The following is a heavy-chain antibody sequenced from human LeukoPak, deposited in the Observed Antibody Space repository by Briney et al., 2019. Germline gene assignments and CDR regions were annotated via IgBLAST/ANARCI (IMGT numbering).Heavy chain of an antibody. CDR3: ARDSDDFWSGSNWFDP. CDR2: ISSSSSYI. Sequence: GGSLRLSCAASGFTFSSYSMNWVRQAPGKGLEWVSSISSSSSYIYYAYSVKGRFTISRDNAKNSLYLQMNSLRAEDTAVYYCARDSDDFWSGSNWFDPWGQGTLVTVSS. J-gene: IGHJ5*02. CDR1: GFTFSSYS. V-gene: IGHV3-21*01. D-gene: IGHD3-3*01.